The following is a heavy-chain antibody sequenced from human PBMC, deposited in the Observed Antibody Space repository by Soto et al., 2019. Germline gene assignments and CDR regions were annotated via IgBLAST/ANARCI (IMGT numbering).Heavy chain of an antibody. V-gene: IGHV4-59*01. D-gene: IGHD3-22*01. J-gene: IGHJ4*02. CDR1: GGSISSYY. CDR2: IYYSGST. CDR3: ARGLYYDSSGYSYYFDY. Sequence: TVSGGSISSYYWSWIRQPPGKGLEWIGYIYYSGSTNYNPSLKSRVTISVDTSKNQFSLKLSSVTAADTAVYYCARGLYYDSSGYSYYFDYWGQGTLVTVSS.